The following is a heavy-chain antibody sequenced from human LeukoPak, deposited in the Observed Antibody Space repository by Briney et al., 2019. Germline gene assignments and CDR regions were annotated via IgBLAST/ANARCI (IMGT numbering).Heavy chain of an antibody. CDR3: ARDRRGSYSFSRYFDL. D-gene: IGHD1-26*01. CDR2: ISAYNGNT. CDR1: GYTFTSYY. Sequence: ASVKVSRKASGYTFTSYYMHWVRQAPGQGLEWMGWISAYNGNTNYAQKLQGRVTMTTDTSTSTAYMELRSLRSDDTAVYYCARDRRGSYSFSRYFDLWGRGTLVTVSS. V-gene: IGHV1-18*01. J-gene: IGHJ2*01.